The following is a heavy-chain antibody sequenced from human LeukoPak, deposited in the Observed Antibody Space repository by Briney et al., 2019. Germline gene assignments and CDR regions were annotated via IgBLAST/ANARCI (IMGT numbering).Heavy chain of an antibody. CDR1: GGSISSSSYY. V-gene: IGHV4-39*07. J-gene: IGHJ3*02. CDR2: IYYSGST. Sequence: PSETLSLTCTVSGGSISSSSYYWGWIRQPPGKGLEWIGSIYYSGSTYYNPSLKSRVTISVDTSKNQFSLKLSSVTAADTAVYYCARDSGGIVGQWLVQTQMGVAFDIWGQGTMVTVSS. D-gene: IGHD6-19*01. CDR3: ARDSGGIVGQWLVQTQMGVAFDI.